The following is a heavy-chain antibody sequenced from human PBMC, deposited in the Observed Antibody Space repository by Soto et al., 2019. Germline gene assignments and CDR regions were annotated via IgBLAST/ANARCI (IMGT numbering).Heavy chain of an antibody. CDR3: ARPTYYDYMDV. CDR2: ISSSGNTK. CDR1: GFNFSDYY. J-gene: IGHJ6*03. Sequence: QVQLVESGGGLVKPGGSLRLSCAASGFNFSDYYMSWIRQAPGKGLEWVSYISSSGNTKYYADSVKGRFTVSRDNAKNPLYLQMSSLRAEYTAVYYCARPTYYDYMDVWGKGPRVSVSS. V-gene: IGHV3-11*01.